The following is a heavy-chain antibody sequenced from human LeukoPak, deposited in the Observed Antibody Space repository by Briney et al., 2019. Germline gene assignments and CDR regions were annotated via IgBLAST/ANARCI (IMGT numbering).Heavy chain of an antibody. CDR3: ARVCRSTSCYAGFDAFDI. D-gene: IGHD2-2*01. Sequence: SETLSLTCTVSGGSISSSSYYWGWIRQPPGKGLEWIGSIYYSGSTYYNPSLKSRVTISVDTSKNQFSLKLSSETAADTAVYYCARVCRSTSCYAGFDAFDIWGQGTMVTVSS. J-gene: IGHJ3*02. V-gene: IGHV4-39*07. CDR2: IYYSGST. CDR1: GGSISSSSYY.